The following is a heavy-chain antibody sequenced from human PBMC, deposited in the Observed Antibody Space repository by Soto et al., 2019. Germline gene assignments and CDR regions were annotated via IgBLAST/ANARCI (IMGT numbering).Heavy chain of an antibody. Sequence: SQTLSLTCAISGDSVSSNTAAWNWIRSSPSRGIEWLGRTYYRSNWRHDYAVSVKRRITVNPDTSKNHFSLQLNSVTPDDTAAYYCSRGVAGSGFDLWGQGTLVTVSS. CDR3: SRGVAGSGFDL. D-gene: IGHD6-19*01. CDR2: TYYRSNWRH. J-gene: IGHJ4*02. V-gene: IGHV6-1*01. CDR1: GDSVSSNTAA.